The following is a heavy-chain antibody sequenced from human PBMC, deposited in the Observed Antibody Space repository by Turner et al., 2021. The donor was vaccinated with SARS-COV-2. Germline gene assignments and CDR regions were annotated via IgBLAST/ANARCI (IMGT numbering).Heavy chain of an antibody. D-gene: IGHD2-2*02. J-gene: IGHJ4*02. Sequence: QVQLVQSGAGVKKPRASVKASSKASGSTFTGYYMHWVRQDPGQGLEWKGWIKHNSGGINYAQKFQGRVTMTRDMSISTAYMELSRLRSDDTAVYYCARSIVVVPAAISYWGQGTLVTVSS. V-gene: IGHV1-2*02. CDR1: GSTFTGYY. CDR3: ARSIVVVPAAISY. CDR2: IKHNSGGI.